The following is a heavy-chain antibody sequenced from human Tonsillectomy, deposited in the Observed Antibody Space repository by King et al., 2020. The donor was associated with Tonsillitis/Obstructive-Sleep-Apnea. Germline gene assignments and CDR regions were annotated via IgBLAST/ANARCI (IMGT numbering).Heavy chain of an antibody. CDR1: GDSISRYY. CDR3: VRTAEGSYDFWSGMSDHYYYMDA. D-gene: IGHD3-3*01. Sequence: QLQESGPGLVKPSETLSLTCTVSGDSISRYYWSWIRQPPGKGLEWIGYIHHSGTTNYNPSLKSRGTIAVDTSKNQFSLKVTFVSAADAAVYFCVRTAEGSYDFWSGMSDHYYYMDAWGKGTTVTVS. CDR2: IHHSGTT. V-gene: IGHV4-59*01. J-gene: IGHJ6*03.